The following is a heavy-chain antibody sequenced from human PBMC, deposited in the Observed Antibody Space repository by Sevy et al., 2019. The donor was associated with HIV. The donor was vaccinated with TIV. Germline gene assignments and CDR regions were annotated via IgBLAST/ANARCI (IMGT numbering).Heavy chain of an antibody. V-gene: IGHV3-33*06. CDR1: GFTFSAYA. CDR3: AKVGIAAAGWFDY. J-gene: IGHJ4*02. CDR2: IWSDGAYQ. D-gene: IGHD6-13*01. Sequence: GGSLRLSCTTSGFTFSAYAMHWVRQAPGKGLEWVAIIWSDGAYQYHGDSVKGRFTISRDNSKNTLYLQMNSLRAEDTAVYYCAKVGIAAAGWFDYWGQGTLVTVSS.